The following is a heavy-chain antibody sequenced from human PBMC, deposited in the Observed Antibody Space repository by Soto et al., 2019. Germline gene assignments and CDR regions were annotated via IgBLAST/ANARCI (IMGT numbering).Heavy chain of an antibody. J-gene: IGHJ3*02. V-gene: IGHV3-7*01. CDR2: IKQDGSEK. Sequence: GGSLRLSCAASGFTVSSYWMSWVRQAPGKGLEWVANIKQDGSEKYYVDSVKGRFTISRDNAKNSLYLQMNSLRAEDTAVYYCARDPGYSGYDDAFDIWGQGTMVTVSS. D-gene: IGHD5-12*01. CDR1: GFTVSSYW. CDR3: ARDPGYSGYDDAFDI.